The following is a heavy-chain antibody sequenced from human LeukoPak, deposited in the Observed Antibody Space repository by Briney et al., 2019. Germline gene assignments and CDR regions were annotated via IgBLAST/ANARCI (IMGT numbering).Heavy chain of an antibody. V-gene: IGHV4-59*01. CDR3: ARGSGGYGMDV. CDR1: GGSISSYY. D-gene: IGHD2-15*01. J-gene: IGHJ6*02. CDR2: IYYSGST. Sequence: SETLSLTSTVSGGSISSYYWSWIRQPPGKGLEWIGYIYYSGSTNYSPALKSRVTISVDTSKNQFSLKLSSVTAADTAVYYCARGSGGYGMDVWGQGTTVTVSS.